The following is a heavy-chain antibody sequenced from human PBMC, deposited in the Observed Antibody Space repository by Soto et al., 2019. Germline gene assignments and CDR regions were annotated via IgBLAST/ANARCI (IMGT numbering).Heavy chain of an antibody. Sequence: PSETLSLTCTVSGGSISSNYWSWIRQPPGKGLGWIGNIYYSGSTNYNPSLKSRVTISVDTSKNQFSLKLSSVTAADTAVYYCVREGYGGGYDYYYGMDVWGHGATVTVS. V-gene: IGHV4-59*01. D-gene: IGHD5-12*01. CDR3: VREGYGGGYDYYYGMDV. J-gene: IGHJ6*02. CDR1: GGSISSNY. CDR2: IYYSGST.